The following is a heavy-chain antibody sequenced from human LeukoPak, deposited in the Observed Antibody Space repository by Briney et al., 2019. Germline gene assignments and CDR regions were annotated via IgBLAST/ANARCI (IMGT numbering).Heavy chain of an antibody. J-gene: IGHJ4*02. V-gene: IGHV3-64*01. CDR2: ISSNGGST. CDR3: ARDHGGNSFDY. Sequence: GGSLRLSCAASGFTFSSYAMHWVRQAPGKGLEYVSAISSNGGSTYYANSAKGRFTISRDNSKNTLYLQMGSLRAEDMAVYYCARDHGGNSFDYWGQGTLVTVSS. CDR1: GFTFSSYA. D-gene: IGHD4-23*01.